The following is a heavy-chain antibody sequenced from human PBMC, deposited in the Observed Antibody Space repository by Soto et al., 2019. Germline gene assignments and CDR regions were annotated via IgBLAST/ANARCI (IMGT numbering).Heavy chain of an antibody. D-gene: IGHD1-7*01. V-gene: IGHV3-15*01. CDR1: GFTISNAW. J-gene: IGHJ6*03. CDR2: IKSKTDGGTT. CDR3: TTDRSQMELRPHYYYYYYMDV. Sequence: PGGSLSLSWAASGFTISNAWMSWVRPAPGKGLEWVGRIKSKTDGGTTDYAAPVKGRFTISRDDSKNTLYLQMNSLKTEDTAVYYCTTDRSQMELRPHYYYYYYMDVWGKGTTVTVSS.